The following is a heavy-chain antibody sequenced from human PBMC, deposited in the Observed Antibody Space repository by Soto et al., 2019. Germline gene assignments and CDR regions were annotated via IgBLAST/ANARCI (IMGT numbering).Heavy chain of an antibody. D-gene: IGHD5-18*01. V-gene: IGHV4-30-2*01. Sequence: SETLSLTCTVSGGSINSGGYSWTWIRQPPGKGLEWIGFIYHTGTTYYNPSLKSRVTISVDTSKNQFSLKLSSVTAADTAVYYCARYSYDQDYFDYWGQGTLVTVSS. CDR2: IYHTGTT. CDR3: ARYSYDQDYFDY. CDR1: GGSINSGGYS. J-gene: IGHJ4*02.